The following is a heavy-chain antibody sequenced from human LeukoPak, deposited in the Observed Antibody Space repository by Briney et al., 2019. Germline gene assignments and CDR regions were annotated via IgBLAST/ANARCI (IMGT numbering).Heavy chain of an antibody. D-gene: IGHD5-18*01. V-gene: IGHV3-48*03. CDR2: ISSSGSTI. Sequence: PGGSLRLSCAASGFTFSSYEMNWVRQAPGKGLEWLSYISSSGSTIYYADSVKGRSTISRDNARNSLYLQMRSLRAEDTAVYYCARDSHTAMDYWGQGTLVTVSS. CDR1: GFTFSSYE. CDR3: ARDSHTAMDY. J-gene: IGHJ4*02.